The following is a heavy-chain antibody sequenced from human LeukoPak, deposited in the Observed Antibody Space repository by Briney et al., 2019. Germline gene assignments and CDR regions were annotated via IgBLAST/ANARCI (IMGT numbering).Heavy chain of an antibody. CDR2: ISSSTTTI. D-gene: IGHD6-19*01. CDR1: GFTFNTYN. CDR3: ASYTPVPGMRGLQY. J-gene: IGHJ4*02. V-gene: IGHV3-48*04. Sequence: PGGSLRLSCTASGFTFNTYNMNWVRQAPGKGLEWVSYISSSTTTISYADSVKGRFTISRDNAKNSLYLQMNSLRVEDTAVYYCASYTPVPGMRGLQYWGQGALVTVSS.